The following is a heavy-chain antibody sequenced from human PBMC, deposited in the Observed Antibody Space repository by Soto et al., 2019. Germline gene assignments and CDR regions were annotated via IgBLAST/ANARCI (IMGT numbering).Heavy chain of an antibody. J-gene: IGHJ4*02. CDR1: GGTFSSYA. CDR2: IIPIFVTA. V-gene: IGHV1-69*01. D-gene: IGHD3-22*01. CDR3: ARVYYYDSSGYYGPAYFDY. Sequence: QVQLVQSGAEVKKPGSSVKVSCKASGGTFSSYAISWVRQAPGQGLEWMGGIIPIFVTANYAQKFQGRVTITADEATSTAYLGLSSLRSEYTAVYYCARVYYYDSSGYYGPAYFDYWGQGTLVTVSS.